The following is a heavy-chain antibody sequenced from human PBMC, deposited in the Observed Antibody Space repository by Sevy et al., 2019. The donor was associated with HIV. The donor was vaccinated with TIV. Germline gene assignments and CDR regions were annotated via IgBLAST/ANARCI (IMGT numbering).Heavy chain of an antibody. CDR2: INQDRNEK. V-gene: IGHV3-7*01. D-gene: IGHD2-2*03. Sequence: GGSLRLSCAASGFTFSNYWMSWVRQAPGKGLECVANINQDRNEKYYLDSVKGRFIISRDNAKNSLYLQMNSLRAEDSAVYYCAREQINGSKPDGFDFWGQGTLVTVSS. CDR3: AREQINGSKPDGFDF. J-gene: IGHJ4*01. CDR1: GFTFSNYW.